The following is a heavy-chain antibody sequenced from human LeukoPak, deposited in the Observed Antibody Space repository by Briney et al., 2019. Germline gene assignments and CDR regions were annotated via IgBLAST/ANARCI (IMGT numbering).Heavy chain of an antibody. CDR1: GFTFSSYG. J-gene: IGHJ4*02. CDR2: ISYDGSNK. CDR3: AKDRAGGATMLFDY. D-gene: IGHD1-26*01. Sequence: GGSLRLSYAASGFTFSSYGMHWVRQAPGKGLEWVAVISYDGSNKYYADSVKGRFTISRDNSKNTLYLQMNSLRAEDTAVYYCAKDRAGGATMLFDYWGQGTLVTVSS. V-gene: IGHV3-30*18.